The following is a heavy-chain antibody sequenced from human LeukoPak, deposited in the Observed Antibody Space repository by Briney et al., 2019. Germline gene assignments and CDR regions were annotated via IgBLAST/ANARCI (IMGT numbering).Heavy chain of an antibody. V-gene: IGHV1-18*01. Sequence: AASVKVSCKASGYSFNTYGISWVRQAPGQGLEWMGWISPYNGDTNYAQNLQGRLTMTTDTATSTAYMDLRSLRSDDTAVYYCARFLLMGSGPTGAPPAGFDPWGQGTLVTVSS. CDR1: GYSFNTYG. CDR3: ARFLLMGSGPTGAPPAGFDP. CDR2: ISPYNGDT. D-gene: IGHD2-15*01. J-gene: IGHJ5*02.